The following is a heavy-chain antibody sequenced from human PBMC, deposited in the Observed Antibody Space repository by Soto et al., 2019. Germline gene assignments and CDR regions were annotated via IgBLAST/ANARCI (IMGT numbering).Heavy chain of an antibody. V-gene: IGHV3-13*01. CDR2: AGDA. Sequence: AGDAYYQASVKGRFTMSREAAKNSLFLQMNSLRAEDTAVYYCARDEYYYDSSGYFFDYWGQGTLVTVSS. CDR3: ARDEYYYDSSGYFFDY. J-gene: IGHJ4*02. D-gene: IGHD3-22*01.